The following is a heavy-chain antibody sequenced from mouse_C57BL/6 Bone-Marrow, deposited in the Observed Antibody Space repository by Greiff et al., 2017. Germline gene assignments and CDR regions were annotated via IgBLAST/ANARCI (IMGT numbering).Heavy chain of an antibody. CDR2: ILPNSGST. Sequence: QVQLKQPGAELVKPGASVKLSCKASGYTFTSYWMHWVKQRPGQGLEWIGMILPNSGSTNYNEKFKSKATLTVDKSTSAAYMQLSSLAAEDAAFYYCARSTTVHMAYWGQGTSVTVSA. V-gene: IGHV1-64*01. CDR1: GYTFTSYW. CDR3: ARSTTVHMAY. D-gene: IGHD1-1*01. J-gene: IGHJ4*01.